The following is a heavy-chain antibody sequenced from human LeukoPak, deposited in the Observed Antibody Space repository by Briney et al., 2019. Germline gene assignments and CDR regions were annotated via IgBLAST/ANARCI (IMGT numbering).Heavy chain of an antibody. D-gene: IGHD2/OR15-2a*01. V-gene: IGHV3-23*01. CDR3: AKDPKLFYYYYGMDV. Sequence: GGSLRLSCAASGFIFNNYGLVWVRQAPGKGLEWVSAISNDGGGTTYADFVKGRFTISRDNSKNTLYLQMNSLRAEDTAVYYCAKDPKLFYYYYGMDVWGQGTTVTVSS. J-gene: IGHJ6*02. CDR2: ISNDGGGT. CDR1: GFIFNNYG.